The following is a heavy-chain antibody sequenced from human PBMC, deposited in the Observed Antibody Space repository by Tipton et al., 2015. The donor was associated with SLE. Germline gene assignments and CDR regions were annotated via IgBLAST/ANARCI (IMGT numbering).Heavy chain of an antibody. Sequence: TLSLTCAVYGGSLTGYVWSWIRQPPGKGLEWIGEISHSGSTYYTPSLKSRVTISLDTSKNHLSLKLRSVTAADRATYYCARQLGYGDPFAFDYWSQGTLVTVSS. J-gene: IGHJ4*02. D-gene: IGHD4-17*01. CDR1: GGSLTGYV. V-gene: IGHV4-34*01. CDR2: ISHSGST. CDR3: ARQLGYGDPFAFDY.